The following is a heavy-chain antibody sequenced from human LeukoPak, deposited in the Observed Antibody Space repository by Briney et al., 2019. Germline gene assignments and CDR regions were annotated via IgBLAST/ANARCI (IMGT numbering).Heavy chain of an antibody. J-gene: IGHJ6*02. CDR2: IKQDGSEK. CDR3: ARHGVVVVPAASVPRPYYYYGMDV. CDR1: GFTFSSYW. D-gene: IGHD2-2*01. V-gene: IGHV3-7*03. Sequence: PGGSLRLSCAASGFTFSSYWMSWVRQAPGKGLEWVANIKQDGSEKYYVDSVKGRFTISRDSAKNSLYLQMNSLRAEDTAVYYCARHGVVVVPAASVPRPYYYYGMDVWGQGTTVTVSS.